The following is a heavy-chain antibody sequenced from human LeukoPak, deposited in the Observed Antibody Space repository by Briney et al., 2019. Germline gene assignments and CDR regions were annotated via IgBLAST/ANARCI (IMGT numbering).Heavy chain of an antibody. V-gene: IGHV1-8*03. CDR2: LNPNSGNA. CDR3: ARRVGYAAFDI. D-gene: IGHD3-16*01. Sequence: ASVKVSCKASGYTFTSYDINWVRQATGQGLGWMGWLNPNSGNAGYAQKFQDRVTITRNTSISTAYMELSSLRSEDTAVYYCARRVGYAAFDIWGQGTMVTVSS. CDR1: GYTFTSYD. J-gene: IGHJ3*02.